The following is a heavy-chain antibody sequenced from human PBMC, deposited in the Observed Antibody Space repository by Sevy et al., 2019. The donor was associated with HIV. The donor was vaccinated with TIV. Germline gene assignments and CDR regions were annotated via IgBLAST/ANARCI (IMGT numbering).Heavy chain of an antibody. CDR1: GYSFTNFW. CDR3: ARRGWEPDLPIDY. Sequence: GESLKISCKVSGYSFTNFWIGWVRQVPGKGLEWMGRINPGDSGSRYSPSFEGQVTISVDKSSSTVYLQWISLKASDTAMYYCARRGWEPDLPIDYWGQGTLVTVSS. J-gene: IGHJ4*02. V-gene: IGHV5-51*01. D-gene: IGHD1-26*01. CDR2: INPGDSGS.